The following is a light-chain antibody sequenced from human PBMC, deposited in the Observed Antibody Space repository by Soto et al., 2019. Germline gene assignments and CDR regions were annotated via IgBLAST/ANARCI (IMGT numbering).Light chain of an antibody. CDR1: QGIRNY. CDR3: QVYNSAPPLT. CDR2: AAS. V-gene: IGKV1-27*01. J-gene: IGKJ4*01. Sequence: DIQMTQSPSSLSPSVGDRVTITCRASQGIRNYLAWYQQKPGKVPKLLIYAASTLQSGVPSRFSGSGSGTDFTLTISSLQPEDVATYYCQVYNSAPPLTFGGGTKVEIK.